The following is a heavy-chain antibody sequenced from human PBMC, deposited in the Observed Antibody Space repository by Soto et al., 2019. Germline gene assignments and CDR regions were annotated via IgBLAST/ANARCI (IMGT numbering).Heavy chain of an antibody. D-gene: IGHD1-7*01. CDR1: GGSISSYY. Sequence: SENLTLTCTVSGGSISSYYWSWIRQPPGQGLEWIGYIYYSGSTNYNPSLKSRVTISVDTSKNQFSLRLSSVTAADTAVYYCARLGGLNWNYVDYWGQGTLVTVSS. J-gene: IGHJ4*02. CDR2: IYYSGST. V-gene: IGHV4-59*12. CDR3: ARLGGLNWNYVDY.